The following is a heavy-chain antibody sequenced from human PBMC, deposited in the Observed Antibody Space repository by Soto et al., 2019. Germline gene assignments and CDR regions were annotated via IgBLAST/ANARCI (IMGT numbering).Heavy chain of an antibody. CDR1: GYTFTSYG. J-gene: IGHJ6*03. V-gene: IGHV1-18*01. CDR2: ISAYNGNT. CDR3: ARMVWGYYYYYYMDV. D-gene: IGHD7-27*01. Sequence: ASVKVSCKASGYTFTSYGISWVRQAPGQGLEWMGWISAYNGNTNYAQKLQGRVTMTTDTSTSTAYMELRSLGSDDTAVYYCARMVWGYYYYYYMDVWGKGTTVTVSS.